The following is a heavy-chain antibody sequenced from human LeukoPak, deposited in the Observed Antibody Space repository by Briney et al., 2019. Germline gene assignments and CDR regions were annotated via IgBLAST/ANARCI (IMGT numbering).Heavy chain of an antibody. CDR2: IYPGVSTI. V-gene: IGHV5-51*01. Sequence: GESLKISCKGSGYSFATYWIXXXXQRPGXXXXXXXIIYPGVSTIKYSPAFQGQVTFSADESSTTAYLQWGSLKASDTAMYYCATTLNGNRFWSSWGQGTLVTVSS. D-gene: IGHD1-14*01. CDR3: ATTLNGNRFWSS. J-gene: IGHJ4*02. CDR1: GYSFATYW.